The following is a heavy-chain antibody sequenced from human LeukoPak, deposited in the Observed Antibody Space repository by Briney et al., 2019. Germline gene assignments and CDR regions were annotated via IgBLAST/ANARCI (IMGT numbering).Heavy chain of an antibody. CDR1: GYTFTSYG. D-gene: IGHD1-7*01. Sequence: ASVKVSCKASGYTFTSYGISWVRQAPGQGLEWMGWINPNSGGTNYAQKFQGRVTMTRDTSISTAYMELSRLRSDDTAVYYCARDSPRTGTTGFDYWGQGTLVTVSS. CDR3: ARDSPRTGTTGFDY. CDR2: INPNSGGT. V-gene: IGHV1-2*02. J-gene: IGHJ4*02.